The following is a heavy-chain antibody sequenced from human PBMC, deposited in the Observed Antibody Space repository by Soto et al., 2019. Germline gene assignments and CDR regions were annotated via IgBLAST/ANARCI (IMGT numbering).Heavy chain of an antibody. D-gene: IGHD6-6*01. CDR3: ARDSAIAARAFDI. CDR1: GGSISSSNW. Sequence: SETLSLTCAVSGGSISSSNWWSWVRQPPGKGLEWIGEIYHSGSTNYNPSLKGRVTISVDKSKNQFSLKLSSVTAADTAVYYCARDSAIAARAFDIWGRGTMVTVSS. J-gene: IGHJ3*02. CDR2: IYHSGST. V-gene: IGHV4-4*02.